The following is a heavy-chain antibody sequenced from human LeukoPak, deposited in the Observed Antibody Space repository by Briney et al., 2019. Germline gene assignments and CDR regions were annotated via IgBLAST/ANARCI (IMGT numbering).Heavy chain of an antibody. CDR2: INLGDSDT. D-gene: IGHD1-26*01. Sequence: GESLKISCEVSGHRFTNHWIGWVRQMPGKGLEWMGIINLGDSDTKYSPSFQGQVTISLDKSISTAYLQWRSLKASDTAMYYCARRPYSGSPNWFDPWGQGTLVTVPS. CDR1: GHRFTNHW. CDR3: ARRPYSGSPNWFDP. J-gene: IGHJ5*02. V-gene: IGHV5-51*01.